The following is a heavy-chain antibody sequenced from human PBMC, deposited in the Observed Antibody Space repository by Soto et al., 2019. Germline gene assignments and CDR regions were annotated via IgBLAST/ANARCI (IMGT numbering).Heavy chain of an antibody. CDR1: GYSFTSYW. V-gene: IGHV5-10-1*01. J-gene: IGHJ6*02. CDR2: IDPSDSYT. Sequence: GESLKISCKGSGYSFTSYWISWVRQMPGKGLEWMGRIDPSDSYTNYNPSLKSRVTISVDTSKNQSSLKLSSVTAADTAVYYCARVVYIAAAGRYYYYGMDVWGQGTTVTVSS. CDR3: ARVVYIAAAGRYYYYGMDV. D-gene: IGHD6-13*01.